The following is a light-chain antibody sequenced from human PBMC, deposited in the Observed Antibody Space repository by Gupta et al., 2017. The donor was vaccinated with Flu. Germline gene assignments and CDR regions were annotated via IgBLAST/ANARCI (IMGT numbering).Light chain of an antibody. CDR3: QQRGNWPPYT. Sequence: EIVLTQSPATLSLSPGERATFSCRASQSVSSYLAWYQQKPGQTPRLLIYDASNRATGIPARFSGSGYGTDLTLTISSREQEDFAVYYCQQRGNWPPYTFGQGTKVEIK. CDR1: QSVSSY. CDR2: DAS. V-gene: IGKV3-11*01. J-gene: IGKJ2*01.